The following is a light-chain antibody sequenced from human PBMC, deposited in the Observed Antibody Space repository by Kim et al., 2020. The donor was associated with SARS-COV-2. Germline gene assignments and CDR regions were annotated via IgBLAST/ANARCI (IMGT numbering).Light chain of an antibody. J-gene: IGLJ2*01. Sequence: QSVVTQPASVSGSPGQSITISCTGTSSDVGGYKYVSWYQQHPGKAPRVVIYEVSERPSGVSHRFSGSKSGNTASLTISGLQAEDEADYYCSSYTSSSTLIFGGGTQLTVL. V-gene: IGLV2-14*03. CDR3: SSYTSSSTLI. CDR2: EVS. CDR1: SSDVGGYKY.